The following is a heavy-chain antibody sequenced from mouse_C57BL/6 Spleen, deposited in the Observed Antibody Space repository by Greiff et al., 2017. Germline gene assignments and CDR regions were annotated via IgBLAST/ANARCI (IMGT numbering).Heavy chain of an antibody. Sequence: VQLQQSGAELVRPGASVKLSCTASGFNIKDDYMHWVKQRPEQGLEWIGWIDPENGDTEYASKFQGKATITADTSSNTAYLQLSSLTSEDTAVXYCTTRGLQIDYWGQGTTLTVSS. V-gene: IGHV14-4*01. CDR1: GFNIKDDY. D-gene: IGHD6-2*01. CDR3: TTRGLQIDY. J-gene: IGHJ2*01. CDR2: IDPENGDT.